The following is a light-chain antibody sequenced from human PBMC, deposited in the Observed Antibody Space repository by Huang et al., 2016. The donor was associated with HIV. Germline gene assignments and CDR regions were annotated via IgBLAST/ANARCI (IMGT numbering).Light chain of an antibody. CDR2: GTS. J-gene: IGKJ1*01. Sequence: EIVLTQSPGTLSLSPGERATLSCRASQSISSTFLAWYQQKPGQAPRLLIHGTSSRDSGIPDRVRGSGAGTGFTLTISRLDSEDFAVYYCQHYGGSSWTFGQGTKVEIK. V-gene: IGKV3-20*01. CDR3: QHYGGSSWT. CDR1: QSISSTF.